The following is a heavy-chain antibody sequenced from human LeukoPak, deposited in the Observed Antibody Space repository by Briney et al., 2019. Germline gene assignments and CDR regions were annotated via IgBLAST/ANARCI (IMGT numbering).Heavy chain of an antibody. CDR1: GYSFSTYW. CDR3: ARPKNWRFDY. Sequence: GESLKISCKGSGYSFSTYWIAWVRQMPGKGLEWMGIIYPGDSDTRYSPSFQGQVTISADKSISTAYLQWSSLKASDTAVYYCARPKNWRFDYWGQGTLVTVSS. V-gene: IGHV5-51*01. D-gene: IGHD1-1*01. J-gene: IGHJ4*02. CDR2: IYPGDSDT.